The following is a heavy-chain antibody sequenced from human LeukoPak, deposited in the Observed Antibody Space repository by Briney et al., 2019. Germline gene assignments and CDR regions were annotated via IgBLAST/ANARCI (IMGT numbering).Heavy chain of an antibody. D-gene: IGHD3-3*01. CDR1: GGSISSYY. CDR3: ARSGYYDFWYWFDP. V-gene: IGHV4-59*01. Sequence: PSETLSLTCTVSGGSISSYYWSWIRQPPGKGLEWIGYIYYSGSTNYNPSLKSRVTISVDTSKNQFSLKLSSVTAADTAVYYCARSGYYDFWYWFDPWGQGTLVTVSS. CDR2: IYYSGST. J-gene: IGHJ5*02.